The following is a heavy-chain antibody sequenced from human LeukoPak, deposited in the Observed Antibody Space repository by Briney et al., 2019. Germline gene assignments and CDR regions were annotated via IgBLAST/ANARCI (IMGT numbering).Heavy chain of an antibody. CDR1: GGTFSSYA. V-gene: IGHV1-69*05. CDR2: IIPIFGTA. J-gene: IGHJ4*02. D-gene: IGHD4-17*01. CDR3: ARGALYGDYAVDY. Sequence: ASVKVSCKASGGTFSSYAISWVRQAPGQGLEWMGRIIPIFGTANYAQKFLGRVTITTDESTSTAHMELSSLRSEDTAVYYCARGALYGDYAVDYWGQGTLVTVSS.